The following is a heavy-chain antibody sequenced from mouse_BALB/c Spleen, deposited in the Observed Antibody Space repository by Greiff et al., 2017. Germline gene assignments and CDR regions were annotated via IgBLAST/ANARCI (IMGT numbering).Heavy chain of an antibody. CDR1: GFNIKDTY. V-gene: IGHV14-3*02. CDR3: ARDYGQAMDY. J-gene: IGHJ4*01. D-gene: IGHD1-1*01. Sequence: VQLQHSGAELVKPGASVKLSCTASGFNIKDTYMHWVKQRPEQGLEWIGRIDPANGNTKYDPKFQGKATITADTSSNTAYLQLSSLTSEDTAVYYCARDYGQAMDYWGQGTSVTVSS. CDR2: IDPANGNT.